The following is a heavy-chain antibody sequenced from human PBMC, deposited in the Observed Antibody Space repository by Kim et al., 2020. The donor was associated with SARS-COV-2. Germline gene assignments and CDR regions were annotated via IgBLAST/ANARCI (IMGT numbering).Heavy chain of an antibody. J-gene: IGHJ6*03. D-gene: IGHD3-3*01. CDR1: GGSFSGYY. CDR2: INHSGST. Sequence: SETLSLTCAVYGGSFSGYYWSWIRQPPGKGLEWIGEINHSGSTNYNPSLKSRVTISVDTSKNQFSLKLSSVTAADTAVYYCARGRYGEITIFGVVPGHYYMDVWGKGTTGTVSS. V-gene: IGHV4-34*01. CDR3: ARGRYGEITIFGVVPGHYYMDV.